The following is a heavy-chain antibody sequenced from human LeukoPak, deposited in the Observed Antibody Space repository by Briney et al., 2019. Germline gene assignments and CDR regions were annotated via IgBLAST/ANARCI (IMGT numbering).Heavy chain of an antibody. CDR2: LYYSGTT. J-gene: IGHJ4*02. D-gene: IGHD3-22*01. V-gene: IGHV4-39*07. CDR3: ARDRGNYYNSSGYLAFDY. Sequence: SETLSLTCSVSGGSITNRFYYWGWIRQSPGKGLEWIGSLYYSGTTYHNPSLQSRVTISVDTSKNQFSLKLSSVTAADTAVYYCARDRGNYYNSSGYLAFDYWGQGTLVTVSS. CDR1: GGSITNRFYY.